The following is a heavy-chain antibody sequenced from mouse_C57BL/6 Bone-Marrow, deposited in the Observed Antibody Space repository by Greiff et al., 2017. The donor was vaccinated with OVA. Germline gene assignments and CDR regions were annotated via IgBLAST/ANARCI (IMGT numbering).Heavy chain of an antibody. D-gene: IGHD1-1*01. Sequence: DVKLQESGPGLVKPSQSLSLTCSVTGYSITSGYYWNWIRQFPGNKLEWMGYISYDGSNNYNPSLKNRISITRDTSKNQFFLKLNSVTTEDTATYYCARDRGTTDYWGQGTTLTVSS. CDR2: ISYDGSN. V-gene: IGHV3-6*01. CDR1: GYSITSGYY. J-gene: IGHJ2*01. CDR3: ARDRGTTDY.